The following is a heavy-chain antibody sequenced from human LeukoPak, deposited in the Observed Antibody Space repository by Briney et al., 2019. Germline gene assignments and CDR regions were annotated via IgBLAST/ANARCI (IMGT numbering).Heavy chain of an antibody. CDR2: IYTGGGT. J-gene: IGHJ4*02. CDR1: GFTVSSNY. Sequence: QTGGSLRLSCAASGFTVSSNYMSWVRQPPGKGLEWISVIYTGGGTYYEDSVKSRFTISRDNSKNTLYLQMNSLRDDDTAVYYCARGIVVVPVVERCLYYWGQGTLVTDCS. V-gene: IGHV3-66*01. CDR3: ARGIVVVPVVERCLYY. D-gene: IGHD2-2*01.